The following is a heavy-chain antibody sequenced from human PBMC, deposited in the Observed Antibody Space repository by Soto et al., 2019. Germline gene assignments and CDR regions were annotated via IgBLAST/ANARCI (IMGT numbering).Heavy chain of an antibody. J-gene: IGHJ4*02. V-gene: IGHV1-69*02. D-gene: IGHD3-16*01. CDR3: ARVGSGGGGGGFDY. CDR2: IIPILGIA. CDR1: GGTFSSYT. Sequence: QVQLVQSGAEVKKPGSSVKVSCKASGGTFSSYTISWVRQAPGQGLEWMGRIIPILGIANYAQKFQGRVTITADKSTSTAYMELSSLRSEDTAVYYCARVGSGGGGGGFDYWGQGTLVTVSS.